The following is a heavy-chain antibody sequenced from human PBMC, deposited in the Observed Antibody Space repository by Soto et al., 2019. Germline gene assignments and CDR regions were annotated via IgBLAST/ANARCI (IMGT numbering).Heavy chain of an antibody. CDR1: GFTFSSYA. Sequence: ESGGGLVQPGGSLRLSCAASGFTFSSYAMHWVRQAPGKGLEYVSAISSNGGSTYYANSVKGRFTISRDNSKNTLYLQMGSLRAEDMAVYYCARDAGISRDYGLTFWLGAFDIWGQGTMVTVSS. V-gene: IGHV3-64*01. CDR3: ARDAGISRDYGLTFWLGAFDI. D-gene: IGHD4-17*01. J-gene: IGHJ3*02. CDR2: ISSNGGST.